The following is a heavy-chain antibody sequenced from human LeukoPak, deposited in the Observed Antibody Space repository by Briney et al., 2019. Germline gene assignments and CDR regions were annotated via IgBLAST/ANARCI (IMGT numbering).Heavy chain of an antibody. CDR1: GFTFSSFG. D-gene: IGHD6-19*01. J-gene: IGHJ4*02. Sequence: GGSLRLSCAASGFTFSSFGMHWVRQAPGKGLEWVAVIWYDGSNKYYADSVKGRFTISRDNAKNSLYLEMNSLRAEDTAVYYCARVGSSGCPHWGQGTLVTVSS. CDR2: IWYDGSNK. CDR3: ARVGSSGCPH. V-gene: IGHV3-33*01.